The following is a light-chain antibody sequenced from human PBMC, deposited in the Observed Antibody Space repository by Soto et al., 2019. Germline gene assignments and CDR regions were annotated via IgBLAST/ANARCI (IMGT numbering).Light chain of an antibody. J-gene: IGLJ1*01. CDR3: CSYAGVAASYV. Sequence: QSVLTQPASVSASPGQSITISCTGTSNDFGNYDLVSWYQQHPGKAPQLMIYEVTKRPSGVTDRFSGSKSDNTASLTISGLQAEVEAVYYCCSYAGVAASYVFGTGTNVTV. CDR1: SNDFGNYDL. V-gene: IGLV2-23*02. CDR2: EVT.